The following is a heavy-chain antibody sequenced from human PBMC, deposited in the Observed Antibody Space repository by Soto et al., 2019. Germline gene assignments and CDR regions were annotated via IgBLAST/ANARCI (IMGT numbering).Heavy chain of an antibody. CDR3: ARRRTGTYGGKWFDP. CDR1: GGSVDSASYY. Sequence: KPSETLSLTCIVSGGSVDSASYYWGWIRQPPGKGLQWIGYTSYSGTANYNPSLKSRVTMSLDTSKNQISLELKSVTAADTAVYYCARRRTGTYGGKWFDPWGQGTLVTVSS. V-gene: IGHV4-61*01. J-gene: IGHJ5*02. D-gene: IGHD1-26*01. CDR2: TSYSGTA.